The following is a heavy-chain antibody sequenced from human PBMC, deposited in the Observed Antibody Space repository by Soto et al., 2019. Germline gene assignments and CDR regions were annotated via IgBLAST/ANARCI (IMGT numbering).Heavy chain of an antibody. V-gene: IGHV3-33*01. CDR3: ARVSVRPYSSGWYNAFDI. J-gene: IGHJ3*02. Sequence: QVQLVESGGGVVQPGRSLRLSCAASGFTFSSYGMHWVRQAPGKGLEWVAVIWYDGSNKYYADSVKVRCTISRDNSKNPLYLEMNSLRAEDTAVYYCARVSVRPYSSGWYNAFDIWGQGTMVTVSS. D-gene: IGHD6-19*01. CDR1: GFTFSSYG. CDR2: IWYDGSNK.